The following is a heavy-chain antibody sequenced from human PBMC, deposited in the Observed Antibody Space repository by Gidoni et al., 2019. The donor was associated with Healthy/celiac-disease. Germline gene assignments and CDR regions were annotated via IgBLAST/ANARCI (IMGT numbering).Heavy chain of an antibody. J-gene: IGHJ6*02. Sequence: QLQLQESGSGLVKPSQTLSLTCAVSGGSINSGAHSWNWIRQPAGKGLEWIGYIYHTGTTYYNPSLKSRVTMSIDTSKNQFSLNLNAVTAADTAVYYCSRGGATHYHYYNALDVWGQGTTVTVSS. CDR2: IYHTGTT. D-gene: IGHD2-15*01. V-gene: IGHV4-30-2*01. CDR1: GGSINSGAHS. CDR3: SRGGATHYHYYNALDV.